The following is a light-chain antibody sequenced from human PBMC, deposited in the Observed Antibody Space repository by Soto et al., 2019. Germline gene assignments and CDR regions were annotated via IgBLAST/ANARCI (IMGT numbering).Light chain of an antibody. V-gene: IGLV2-14*01. J-gene: IGLJ1*01. CDR3: SSYTSSSTLV. Sequence: QSVLTQPASVSGSPGQSITISCPGTSSDVGGYDYVSWYQQHPGKAPKLMNYDVSNRPSGVSNRFSGSKSGNTASLTISGLQAEDEADYYCSSYTSSSTLVFGTGTKVTVL. CDR1: SSDVGGYDY. CDR2: DVS.